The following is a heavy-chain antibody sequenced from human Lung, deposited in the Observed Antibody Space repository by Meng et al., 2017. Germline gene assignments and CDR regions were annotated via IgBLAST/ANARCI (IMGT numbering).Heavy chain of an antibody. D-gene: IGHD4-11*01. Sequence: QVQRQEWGAGLLTPSETLSLSCVVSGGSFSDYYGSWIRQPPGKGLEWIGEINHSGSTNYNPSLESRATISVDTSQNNLSLKLSSVTAADSAVYYCARGPTTMAHDFDYWGQGTLVTVSS. CDR1: GGSFSDYY. J-gene: IGHJ4*02. CDR3: ARGPTTMAHDFDY. CDR2: INHSGST. V-gene: IGHV4-34*01.